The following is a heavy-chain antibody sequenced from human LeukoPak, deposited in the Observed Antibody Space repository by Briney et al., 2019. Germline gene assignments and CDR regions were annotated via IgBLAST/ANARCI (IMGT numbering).Heavy chain of an antibody. CDR1: GFTFDDHA. CDR3: ARAENYYDSSGYYFPSLGDMDV. CDR2: ISWNSGSI. D-gene: IGHD3-22*01. Sequence: GRSLRLSCAASGFTFDDHAMHWVRQAPGKGLEWVSGISWNSGSIGYADSVKGRFTISRDNAKNTLYLQMNSLRAEDTAVYYCARAENYYDSSGYYFPSLGDMDVWGKGTTVTISS. V-gene: IGHV3-9*01. J-gene: IGHJ6*03.